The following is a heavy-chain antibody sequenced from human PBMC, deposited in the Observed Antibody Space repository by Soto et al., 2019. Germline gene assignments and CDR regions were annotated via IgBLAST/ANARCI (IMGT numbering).Heavy chain of an antibody. CDR1: GFTFSSYA. J-gene: IGHJ3*02. V-gene: IGHV3-30-3*01. CDR2: ISYDGSNK. Sequence: GGSVRLSCAASGFTFSSYAMHWVRQAPGKGLEWVAVISYDGSNKYYADSVKGRFTISRNNSKNTLYLQMNNLRAEDTALYYCARDKSSAFDIWGQGTMVTVSS. CDR3: ARDKSSAFDI.